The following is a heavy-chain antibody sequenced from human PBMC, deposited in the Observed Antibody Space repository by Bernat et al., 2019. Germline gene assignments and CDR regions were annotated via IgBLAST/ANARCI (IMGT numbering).Heavy chain of an antibody. V-gene: IGHV3-66*01. J-gene: IGHJ4*02. CDR2: IYSGGGT. CDR3: ARDRQCSGGSCYGA. Sequence: EVQLVESGGGLVQPGESLRLSCAASGFTVGNNYMRWVRQAPGKGLEWVSHIYSGGGTYYADSVKGRFTISRDNSKNTVYLQMNGLRAEDTAVYYCARDRQCSGGSCYGAWGQGTLVTVSS. CDR1: GFTVGNNY. D-gene: IGHD2-15*01.